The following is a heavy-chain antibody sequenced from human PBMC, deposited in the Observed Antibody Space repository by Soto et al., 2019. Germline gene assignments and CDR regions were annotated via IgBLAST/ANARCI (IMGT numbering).Heavy chain of an antibody. V-gene: IGHV3-21*01. J-gene: IGHJ6*02. CDR2: ISSSSSYM. D-gene: IGHD1-26*01. CDR3: ARLVKAGATTRGMDV. CDR1: GFTFSSYS. Sequence: PGGSLRLSCAASGFTFSSYSMNWVRQAPGKGLEWVSSISSSSSYMYYADSVKGRFTISRDNAKNSLYLQMNSLRAEDTAVYYCARLVKAGATTRGMDVWGQGTTVTVSS.